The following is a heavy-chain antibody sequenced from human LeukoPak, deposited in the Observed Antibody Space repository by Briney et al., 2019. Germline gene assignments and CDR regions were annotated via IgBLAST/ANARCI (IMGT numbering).Heavy chain of an antibody. CDR1: GITFSSYG. D-gene: IGHD3-22*01. Sequence: GGSLRLSCAASGITFSSYGMHWVRQAPGKGLEWVAFIRYDGRNKNYADSVKGRFTISRDNAKNSLYLQMNSLRAEDTAVYYCARGYDSSGYYYDYWGQGTLVTVSS. V-gene: IGHV3-30*02. CDR3: ARGYDSSGYYYDY. CDR2: IRYDGRNK. J-gene: IGHJ4*02.